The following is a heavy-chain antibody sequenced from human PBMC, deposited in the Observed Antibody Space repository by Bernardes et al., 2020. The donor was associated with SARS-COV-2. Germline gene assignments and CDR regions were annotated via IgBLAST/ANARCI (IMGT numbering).Heavy chain of an antibody. CDR2: LSDDGTST. J-gene: IGHJ2*01. CDR1: GFMLSDYW. CDR3: GKRAVDGTHWYFDL. V-gene: IGHV3-74*03. D-gene: IGHD6-19*01. Sequence: GGSLRLSCAASGFMLSDYWMHWVRQVPGKGLVWVSRLSDDGTSTTYADSVKGRFTFSRDKAKNTLYLQMNSLTVEDTAVYYCGKRAVDGTHWYFDLWGRGTLVTVS.